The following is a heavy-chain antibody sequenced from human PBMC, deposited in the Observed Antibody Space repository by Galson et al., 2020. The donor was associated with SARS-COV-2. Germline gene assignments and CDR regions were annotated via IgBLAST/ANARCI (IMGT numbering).Heavy chain of an antibody. CDR1: GFTVTSNS. CDR2: ISGSGGTT. V-gene: IGHV3-23*01. CDR3: AKALSPAYDLPGDWLDP. J-gene: IGHJ5*02. D-gene: IGHD1-1*01. Sequence: GESLKISCAASGFTVTSNSMSWVRQVPGKGLEWVSIISGSGGTTYYADFVKGRFTVSRDNSKNTLYLLINSLRAEDTAVYFCAKALSPAYDLPGDWLDPWGQGTLVTVSS.